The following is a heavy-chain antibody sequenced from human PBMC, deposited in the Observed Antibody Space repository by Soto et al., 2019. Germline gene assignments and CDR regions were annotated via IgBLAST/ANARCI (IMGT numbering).Heavy chain of an antibody. V-gene: IGHV4-39*07. CDR2: IYYSGST. Sequence: SETLSLTCTVSGGSISSSSYYWGWIRQPPGKGLEWIGSIYYSGSTYYNPSLKSRVTISVDTSKNQFSLKLSSVTAADTAVYYCARQSITATGMAAFDIWGQGTMVTVSS. CDR1: GGSISSSSYY. D-gene: IGHD6-13*01. J-gene: IGHJ3*02. CDR3: ARQSITATGMAAFDI.